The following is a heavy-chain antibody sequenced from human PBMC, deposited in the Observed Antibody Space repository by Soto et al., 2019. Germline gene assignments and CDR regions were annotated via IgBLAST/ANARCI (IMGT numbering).Heavy chain of an antibody. CDR3: ATQMVVPADY. V-gene: IGHV3-30*10. D-gene: IGHD2-15*01. CDR2: VSHDPNNK. CDR1: GFTFNNYP. J-gene: IGHJ4*02. Sequence: QPGGSLRLSCAASGFTFNNYPMHWVRQAPGKGLEWVAIVSHDPNNKYYTDSVKGRFTISRDNSKNTVYLQMNSLRSEDTAMYYCATQMVVPADYWGQGTLVTVSS.